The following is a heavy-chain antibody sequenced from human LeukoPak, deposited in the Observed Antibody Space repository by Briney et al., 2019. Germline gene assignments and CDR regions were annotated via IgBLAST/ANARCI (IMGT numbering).Heavy chain of an antibody. D-gene: IGHD6-13*01. CDR2: ISSSSSYI. J-gene: IGHJ3*02. Sequence: GSLRLSCAASGFTFSSYSMNWVRQAPGKGLEWVSSISSSSSYIYYADSVKGRFTISRDNAKNSLYLQMNSLRAEDTAVYYCARFLSGNAFDIWGQGTMVTVSS. CDR3: ARFLSGNAFDI. V-gene: IGHV3-21*01. CDR1: GFTFSSYS.